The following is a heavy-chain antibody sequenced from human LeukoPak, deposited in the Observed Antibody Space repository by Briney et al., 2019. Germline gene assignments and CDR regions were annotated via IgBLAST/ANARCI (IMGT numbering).Heavy chain of an antibody. Sequence: GASVKVSCKASGYTFTGYYMHWVRQAPGQGHEWMGWINPNSGGTNYAQKFQGRVTMTRDTSISTAYMELSRLRSDDTAVYYCAREAMIVVVTSPFDYWGQGTLVTVSS. CDR1: GYTFTGYY. J-gene: IGHJ4*02. CDR3: AREAMIVVVTSPFDY. D-gene: IGHD3-22*01. CDR2: INPNSGGT. V-gene: IGHV1-2*02.